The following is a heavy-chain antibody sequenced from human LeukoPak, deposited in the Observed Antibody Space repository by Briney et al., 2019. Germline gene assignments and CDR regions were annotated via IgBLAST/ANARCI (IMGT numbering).Heavy chain of an antibody. CDR1: GFTVSSNY. CDR2: IYSGGST. CDR3: ARAFDPSYMDV. Sequence: GGSLRLSCAASGFTVSSNYMSWVRQAPGKGLEWVSVIYSGGSTYYADSVKGRFTISRDNSKNTLYLQMNSLRAEDTAVYYCARAFDPSYMDVWGKGTTVTVSS. D-gene: IGHD3-9*01. J-gene: IGHJ6*03. V-gene: IGHV3-53*01.